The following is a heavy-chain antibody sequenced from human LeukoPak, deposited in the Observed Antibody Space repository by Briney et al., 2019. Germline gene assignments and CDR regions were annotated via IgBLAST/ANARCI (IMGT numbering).Heavy chain of an antibody. V-gene: IGHV1-69*05. Sequence: SVKVSCKASGGTFSGYAISWVRQAPGQGLEWMGGIIHIFGTANYAQKFQGRVTITTDESTSTAYMELSSLRSEDTAAYYCARGLLWFGEAYYYMDVWGKGTTVTVSS. CDR3: ARGLLWFGEAYYYMDV. CDR2: IIHIFGTA. D-gene: IGHD3-10*01. J-gene: IGHJ6*03. CDR1: GGTFSGYA.